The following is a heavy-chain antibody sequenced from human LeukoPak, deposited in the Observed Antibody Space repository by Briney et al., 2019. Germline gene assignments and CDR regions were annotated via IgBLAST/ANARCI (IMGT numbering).Heavy chain of an antibody. Sequence: SETLSLTCTVSGGSISSYYWSWIRQPPGKGLEWIGYIYYSGSTNYKPSLKSRVTISVDTSKNQFSLKLSSVTAADTAVYYCARGPIIDIVIVPAADDYYYMDVWGKGTTVTVSS. V-gene: IGHV4-59*01. J-gene: IGHJ6*03. D-gene: IGHD2-2*01. CDR2: IYYSGST. CDR3: ARGPIIDIVIVPAADDYYYMDV. CDR1: GGSISSYY.